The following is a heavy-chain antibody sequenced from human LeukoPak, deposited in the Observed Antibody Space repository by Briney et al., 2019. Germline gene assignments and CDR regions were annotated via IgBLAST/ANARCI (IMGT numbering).Heavy chain of an antibody. Sequence: ASVKVSSKASGYTFTIYGISWVRQAPGQGLEWMGWISAYNGNTNYAQKLQGRVTITTDTSTSTAYMELRSLRSDDTAVYYCARELNWNDAWFDPWGQGTLVTVSS. J-gene: IGHJ5*02. D-gene: IGHD1-1*01. V-gene: IGHV1-18*04. CDR1: GYTFTIYG. CDR3: ARELNWNDAWFDP. CDR2: ISAYNGNT.